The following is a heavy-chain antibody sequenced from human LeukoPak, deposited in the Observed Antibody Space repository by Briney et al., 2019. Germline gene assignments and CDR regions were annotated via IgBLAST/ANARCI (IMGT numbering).Heavy chain of an antibody. CDR2: INPNSGGT. CDR1: GYTFNTFG. D-gene: IGHD2-2*03. Sequence: ASVKVSCKATGYTFNTFGISWVRQAPGQGLEWMGWINPNSGGTNYAQKFQGRVTMTRDTSISTAYMELSRLRSDDTAVYYCASGYCSSTSCYQGDYWGQGTLVTVSS. CDR3: ASGYCSSTSCYQGDY. J-gene: IGHJ4*02. V-gene: IGHV1-2*02.